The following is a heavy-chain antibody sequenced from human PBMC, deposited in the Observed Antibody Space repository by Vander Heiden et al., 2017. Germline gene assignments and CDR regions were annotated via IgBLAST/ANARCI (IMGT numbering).Heavy chain of an antibody. CDR3: TTGHFQVVWQDV. J-gene: IGHJ6*02. D-gene: IGHD3-16*01. V-gene: IGHV3-15*01. CDR2: IRNRGYGGTG. CDR1: GLNYGNLC. Sequence: EGRLVDSGGGTVKPGRSLTLSCVGSGLNYGNLCVSWVRQAPGKGLEWVARIRNRGYGGTGEYAAPVKDRFIISRDDSKRTVYLQMDSLKEEDTAVYYCTTGHFQVVWQDVWGQGATVTVSS.